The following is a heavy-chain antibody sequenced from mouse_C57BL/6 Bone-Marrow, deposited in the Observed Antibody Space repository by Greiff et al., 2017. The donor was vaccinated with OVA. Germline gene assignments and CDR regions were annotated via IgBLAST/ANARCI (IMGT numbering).Heavy chain of an antibody. V-gene: IGHV6-3*01. CDR3: TGGDLLRLY. Sequence: EVMLVESGGGLVQPGGSMKLSCVASGFTFSNYWMNWVRQSPEKGLEWVAQIRLKSDNYATHYAESVKGRFTISRDDSKSSVYLQMNNLRAEDTGIYYCTGGDLLRLYWGQGTTLTVSS. J-gene: IGHJ2*01. CDR2: IRLKSDNYAT. D-gene: IGHD1-2*01. CDR1: GFTFSNYW.